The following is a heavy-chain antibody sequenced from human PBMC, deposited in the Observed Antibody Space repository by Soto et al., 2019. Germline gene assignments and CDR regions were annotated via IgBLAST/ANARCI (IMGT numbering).Heavy chain of an antibody. Sequence: SETLSLTCTVSGGSISSYYWSWIRQPPGKGLEWIGYIYYSGRTNYNPSLKRRVTISVDTSKNQFSLKLSSVTAADTAVYYCARESLDCTNGVCYKIIDYWGQGTLVTVSS. D-gene: IGHD2-8*01. J-gene: IGHJ4*02. V-gene: IGHV4-59*01. CDR2: IYYSGRT. CDR3: ARESLDCTNGVCYKIIDY. CDR1: GGSISSYY.